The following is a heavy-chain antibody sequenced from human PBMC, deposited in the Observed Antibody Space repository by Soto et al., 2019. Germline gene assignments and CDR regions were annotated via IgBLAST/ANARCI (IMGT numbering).Heavy chain of an antibody. D-gene: IGHD5-12*01. CDR3: ARVVFREMATITLNWFDP. CDR2: IYYSGST. Sequence: SETLSLTCTVSGGSISSYYWSWIRQPPGKGLEWIGYIYYSGSTNYNPSLKSRVTISVDTSKNQFSLKLSSVTAADTAVYYCARVVFREMATITLNWFDPWGQGTLVTVSS. V-gene: IGHV4-59*01. J-gene: IGHJ5*02. CDR1: GGSISSYY.